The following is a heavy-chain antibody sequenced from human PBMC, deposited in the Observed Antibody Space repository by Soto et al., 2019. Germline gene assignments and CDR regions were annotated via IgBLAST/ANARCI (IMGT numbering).Heavy chain of an antibody. CDR2: IYYSGST. J-gene: IGHJ6*04. CDR1: GGSISSYY. CDR3: ARLRDTIFGVVIGDV. V-gene: IGHV4-59*08. Sequence: SETLSLTCTVSGGSISSYYWSWIRQPPGKGLEWIGYIYYSGSTNYNPSLKSRVPISVDTSKNQFSLKLSSVTAADTAVYYCARLRDTIFGVVIGDVWGKGTTVTVSS. D-gene: IGHD3-3*01.